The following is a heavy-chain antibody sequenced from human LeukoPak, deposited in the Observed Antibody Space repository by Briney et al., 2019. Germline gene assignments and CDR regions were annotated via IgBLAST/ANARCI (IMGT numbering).Heavy chain of an antibody. CDR1: GFTFSSYG. J-gene: IGHJ5*02. Sequence: HPGGSLRLSCAASGFTFSSYGMHWGRQAPGKGLEWVAFIRYDGSNKYYADSVKGRFTISRDNSKNTLYLQMNSLRAEDTAVYYCAKALLRFLEWTFDPWGQGTLVTVSS. V-gene: IGHV3-30*02. D-gene: IGHD3-3*01. CDR2: IRYDGSNK. CDR3: AKALLRFLEWTFDP.